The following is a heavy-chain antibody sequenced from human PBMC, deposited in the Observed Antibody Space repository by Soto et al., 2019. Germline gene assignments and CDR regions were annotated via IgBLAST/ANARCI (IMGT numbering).Heavy chain of an antibody. D-gene: IGHD6-13*01. CDR3: VRGGDSGWWILDC. CDR1: GFTFTTYG. Sequence: QVQLVESGGGVVQPGRSLRLSCTVSGFTFTTYGMHWVRQAPGKGLEWVAIIRYDGSNKYYADSVKGRFTISRDNSKNTVYPQMNSLRGEDTALYYCVRGGDSGWWILDCWGQGSLVSVSS. CDR2: IRYDGSNK. V-gene: IGHV3-33*01. J-gene: IGHJ4*02.